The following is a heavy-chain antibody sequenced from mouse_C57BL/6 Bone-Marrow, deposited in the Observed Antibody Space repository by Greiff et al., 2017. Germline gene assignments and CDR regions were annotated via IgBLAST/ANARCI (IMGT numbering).Heavy chain of an antibody. Sequence: VQLQQSGAELVRPGASVKLSCKASGYTFTDYYIHWVKQRPGQGLAWIARIYPGSGNTYYNEKFKGKATLTADKSSSTAYVQLSSLTSEDSAVYFCTRAYSFDYSGQGTTLTVSA. V-gene: IGHV1-76*01. CDR1: GYTFTDYY. CDR3: TRAYSFDY. J-gene: IGHJ2*01. CDR2: IYPGSGNT.